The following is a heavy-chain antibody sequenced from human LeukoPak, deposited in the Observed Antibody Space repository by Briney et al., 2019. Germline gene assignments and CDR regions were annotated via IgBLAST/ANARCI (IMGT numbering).Heavy chain of an antibody. V-gene: IGHV3-15*01. CDR1: GFSFMNAW. Sequence: GGSLRLSCAASGFSFMNAWMIWVRQAPGKGLEWVGRIKSNADGGTPDYAAPARGRFTISRDNSKNTLYLQMNSLRAEDTAVYYCAKVCPLIVVVPAALHYWGQGTLVTVSS. D-gene: IGHD2-2*01. CDR2: IKSNADGGTP. CDR3: AKVCPLIVVVPAALHY. J-gene: IGHJ4*02.